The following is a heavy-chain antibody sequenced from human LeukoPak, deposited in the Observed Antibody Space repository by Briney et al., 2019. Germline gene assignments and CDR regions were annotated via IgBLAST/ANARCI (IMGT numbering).Heavy chain of an antibody. J-gene: IGHJ5*02. Sequence: PSETLSLTCAVYGGSFSGYYWSWIRQPPGKGLEWIGEINHSGSTNYNPSLKSRVTISVDTSKNQFSLKLSSVTAADTAVYYCARGRSSSWYFVPWFDPWGQGTLVTVSS. D-gene: IGHD6-13*01. CDR3: ARGRSSSWYFVPWFDP. CDR1: GGSFSGYY. CDR2: INHSGST. V-gene: IGHV4-34*01.